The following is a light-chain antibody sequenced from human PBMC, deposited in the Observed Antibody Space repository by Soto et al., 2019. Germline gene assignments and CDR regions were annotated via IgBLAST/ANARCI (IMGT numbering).Light chain of an antibody. CDR3: QVRDTLTDHVV. CDR2: DDR. V-gene: IGLV3-21*02. Sequence: SYVLTQPPSVSVAPGQTARVTCGGDNIGSNSVHWYQQKPGQAPVVVVYDDRERPSGIPEGFSGSNSGNTATLTISRVGAGDEAVYYCQVRDTLTDHVVFGGGTQLTVL. J-gene: IGLJ2*01. CDR1: NIGSNS.